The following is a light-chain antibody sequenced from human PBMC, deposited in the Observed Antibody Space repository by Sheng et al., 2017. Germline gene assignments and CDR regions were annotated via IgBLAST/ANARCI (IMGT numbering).Light chain of an antibody. Sequence: DIQMTQSPSSLSASVGDRVTLTCRASRAINSDLNWYQQKPGEAPKLLIYLASVLHIGVPSRFSGSGSGTDFTLTISSLQPEDFATYYCQQAYSSPWTFGQGTTLEIK. CDR1: RAINSD. CDR2: LAS. V-gene: IGKV1-39*01. CDR3: QQAYSSPWT. J-gene: IGKJ1*01.